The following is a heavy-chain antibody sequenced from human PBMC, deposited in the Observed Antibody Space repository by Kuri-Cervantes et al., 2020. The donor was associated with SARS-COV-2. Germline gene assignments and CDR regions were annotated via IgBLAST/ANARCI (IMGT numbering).Heavy chain of an antibody. CDR3: ASTMAARRDY. CDR1: GGSISSYY. V-gene: IGHV4-4*07. D-gene: IGHD6-6*01. J-gene: IGHJ4*02. CDR2: IYTSGST. Sequence: GSLRLSCTVSGGSISSYYWSWIRQPAGKGLEWIGRIYTSGSTNYNPSLKSRVTISVDTSKNQFSLKLSSVTAADTAVYYCASTMAARRDYWGQGTLVTVSS.